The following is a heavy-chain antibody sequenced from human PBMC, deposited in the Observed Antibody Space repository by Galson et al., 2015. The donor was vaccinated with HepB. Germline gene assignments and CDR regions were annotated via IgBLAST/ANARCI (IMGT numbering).Heavy chain of an antibody. J-gene: IGHJ6*02. CDR3: ARDRTGDTAYYYYGMDV. CDR1: GFTFSSYA. V-gene: IGHV3-64*01. CDR2: ISSNGGST. Sequence: SLRLSCAASGFTFSSYAMHWVRQAPGKGLEYVSAISSNGGSTYYANSVKGRFTISRDNSKNTLYLQMGSLRAEDMAVYYCARDRTGDTAYYYYGMDVWGQGTTVTVSS. D-gene: IGHD7-27*01.